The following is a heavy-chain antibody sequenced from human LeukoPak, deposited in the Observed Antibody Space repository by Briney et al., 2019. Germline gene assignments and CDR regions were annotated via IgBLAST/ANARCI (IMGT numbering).Heavy chain of an antibody. J-gene: IGHJ4*02. CDR1: GGSISSSSYY. V-gene: IGHV4-39*01. CDR3: ARAVGKTSNYNY. Sequence: SETLSLTCTVSGGSISSSSYYWGWIRQPPGKGLEWIGSIYYSGSTYYNPSLKSRVTISVDTSKNQFSLKLSSVTAADTALYYCARAVGKTSNYNYWGQGTLVTVSS. CDR2: IYYSGST. D-gene: IGHD3-10*01.